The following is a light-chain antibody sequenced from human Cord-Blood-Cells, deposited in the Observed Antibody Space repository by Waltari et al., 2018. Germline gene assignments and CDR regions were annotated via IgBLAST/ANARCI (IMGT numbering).Light chain of an antibody. Sequence: VLPQSPATLSLSPAHTVTLSCRASKSVRSSYLAWYQQKPGQAPRLLIYGASSRATGIPDRFSGSGSGTDFTLTISRVEAEDFAVYYCQQYGRSPLTFGGGTKVEIK. V-gene: IGKV3-20*01. CDR3: QQYGRSPLT. CDR1: KSVRSSY. J-gene: IGKJ4*01. CDR2: GAS.